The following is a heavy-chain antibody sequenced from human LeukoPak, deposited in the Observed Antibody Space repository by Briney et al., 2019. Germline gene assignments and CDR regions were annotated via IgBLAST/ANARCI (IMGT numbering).Heavy chain of an antibody. D-gene: IGHD1-14*01. CDR3: ARDLFGYNAFDI. J-gene: IGHJ3*02. Sequence: GGSLRLSCAASGFTFEDYGMSWVRQAPGKGLEWVSGINWNAGSTGYADSVKGRFTISRDNAKNSLYLQMNSLRAEDTALYYCARDLFGYNAFDIWGQGTMVTVSS. CDR1: GFTFEDYG. CDR2: INWNAGST. V-gene: IGHV3-20*04.